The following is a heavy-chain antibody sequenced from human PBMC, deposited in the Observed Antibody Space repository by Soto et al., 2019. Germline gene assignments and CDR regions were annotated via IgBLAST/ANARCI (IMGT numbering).Heavy chain of an antibody. D-gene: IGHD3-10*01. CDR1: GYPISSGYY. Sequence: SETLSLTCAVSGYPISSGYYWGWIRQPPGKGLEWIGSIYHSGSTYYNPSLKSRVTISVDTSKNQFSLKLSSVTAADTAVYYCARDDTRAMVRGVIYDYWGQGTLVTVPS. V-gene: IGHV4-38-2*02. CDR3: ARDDTRAMVRGVIYDY. CDR2: IYHSGST. J-gene: IGHJ4*02.